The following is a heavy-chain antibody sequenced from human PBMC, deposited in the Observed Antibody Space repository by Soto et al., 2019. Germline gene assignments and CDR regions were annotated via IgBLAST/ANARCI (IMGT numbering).Heavy chain of an antibody. CDR1: GFTFSSYS. V-gene: IGHV3-21*01. J-gene: IGHJ4*01. CDR2: ISSSSRYI. Sequence: EVQLVESGGGLVKPGGSLRLSCAASGFTFSSYSMNWVRQAPGKGLEWGSSISSSSRYIYYADSVKGSFTISRDNAKNSLYRQMNSLRAKYTSVYYCARRDGALKSARPQDYWCHGTLVTVSS. CDR3: ARRDGALKSARPQDY. D-gene: IGHD6-6*01.